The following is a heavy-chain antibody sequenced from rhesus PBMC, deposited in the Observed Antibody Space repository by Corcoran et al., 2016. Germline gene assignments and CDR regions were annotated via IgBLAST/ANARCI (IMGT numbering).Heavy chain of an antibody. V-gene: IGHV4S5*01. Sequence: QVQLEEPGPGLVKPSETLSLTCAVSGGSISGYYWNWIRQPPGKGLGGIGYIGGSSGRTDYNPYLKRRVTISAGTSRDQLSLRLSSVTAADTAVYYCARRGAAAHFDYWGQGVRVTVSS. J-gene: IGHJ4*01. CDR3: ARRGAAAHFDY. D-gene: IGHD6-31*01. CDR1: GGSISGYY. CDR2: IGGSSGRT.